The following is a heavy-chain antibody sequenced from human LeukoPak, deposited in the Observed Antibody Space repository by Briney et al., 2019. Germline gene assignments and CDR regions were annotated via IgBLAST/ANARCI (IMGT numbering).Heavy chain of an antibody. J-gene: IGHJ4*02. D-gene: IGHD5-18*01. Sequence: PSGTLSLTCAVSGGSIINSNWWSWVRQPPGKGLEWIGEIDHSGSTSYNPSLKSRVTMSVDRSQNQFSLRLSTVTAADTAVYYCASGPPTGYSYVYWGQGTLVTVSS. CDR3: ASGPPTGYSYVY. V-gene: IGHV4-4*02. CDR2: IDHSGST. CDR1: GGSIINSNW.